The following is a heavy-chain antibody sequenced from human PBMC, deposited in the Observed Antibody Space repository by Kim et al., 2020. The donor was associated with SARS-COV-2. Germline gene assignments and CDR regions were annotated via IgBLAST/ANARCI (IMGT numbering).Heavy chain of an antibody. CDR1: GFTFSSYA. CDR3: ARTRITMTALVGGWFDP. V-gene: IGHV3-30*04. J-gene: IGHJ5*02. CDR2: ISYDGSNK. D-gene: IGHD3-22*01. Sequence: GGSLRLSCAASGFTFSSYAMHWVRQAPGKGLEWVAVISYDGSNKYYADSVKGRFTISRDNSKNTLYLQMNSLRAEDTAVYYCARTRITMTALVGGWFDPWGQGTLVTVSS.